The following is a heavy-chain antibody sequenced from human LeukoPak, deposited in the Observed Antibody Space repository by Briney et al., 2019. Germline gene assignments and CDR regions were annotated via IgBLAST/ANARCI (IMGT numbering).Heavy chain of an antibody. Sequence: GGSLRLSCAAAAFTFSSYAMSWVRQAPGKGREWVSAISGSGGSTYYADSVKGRSTISRNTSKKTTYRQMNCLRAEDTAVYYGAKGRLWFGEKSFDYWGQGTLVTVSS. V-gene: IGHV3-23*01. D-gene: IGHD3-10*01. CDR2: ISGSGGST. CDR1: AFTFSSYA. CDR3: AKGRLWFGEKSFDY. J-gene: IGHJ4*02.